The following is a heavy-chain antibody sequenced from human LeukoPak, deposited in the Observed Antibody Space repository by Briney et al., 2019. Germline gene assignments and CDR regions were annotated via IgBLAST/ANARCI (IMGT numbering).Heavy chain of an antibody. CDR3: AREGDRHFTFDY. D-gene: IGHD2/OR15-2a*01. CDR2: TAYDGAEK. V-gene: IGHV3-30*01. Sequence: GGSLRLSCAASGSTFSGHLSHWVRQAPGKGLEWVGGTAYDGAEKYYADSVRGRFAISRDNSKSTVYLEMNSLRPEDAAVYYCAREGDRHFTFDYWGRGTLVTVSS. CDR1: GSTFSGHL. J-gene: IGHJ4*02.